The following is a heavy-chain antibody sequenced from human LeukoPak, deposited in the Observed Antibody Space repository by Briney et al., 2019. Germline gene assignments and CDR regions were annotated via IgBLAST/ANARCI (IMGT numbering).Heavy chain of an antibody. D-gene: IGHD2-15*01. CDR2: LDESGRP. V-gene: IGHV4-39*07. Sequence: PSETLSLTCSVSGGSTRSGRHHWAWVRQPPGKGLEFIGSLDESGRPYYNAPLKSRVTISEDSSGKQFFLNLSSVTAADTAVYYCARDLGGYPFFMDVWGRGTTVIVSS. J-gene: IGHJ6*03. CDR3: ARDLGGYPFFMDV. CDR1: GGSTRSGRHH.